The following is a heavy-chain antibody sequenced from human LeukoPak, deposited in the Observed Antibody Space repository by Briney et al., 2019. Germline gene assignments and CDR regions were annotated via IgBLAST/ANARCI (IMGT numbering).Heavy chain of an antibody. V-gene: IGHV4-61*01. CDR2: IYYSGST. CDR1: GGSISSGSYY. D-gene: IGHD5-18*01. J-gene: IGHJ3*02. Sequence: SQTLSLTCTVSGGSISSGSYYWSWIRQPPGKGLEWIGYIYYSGSTNYNPSLKSRVTISVDTSKNQFSLKLSSVTAADTAVYYCARPDTTMEDAFDIWGHGTMVTVSS. CDR3: ARPDTTMEDAFDI.